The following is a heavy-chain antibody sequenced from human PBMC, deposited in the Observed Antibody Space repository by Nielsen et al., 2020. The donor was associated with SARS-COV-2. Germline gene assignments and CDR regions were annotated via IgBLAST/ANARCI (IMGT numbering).Heavy chain of an antibody. Sequence: GGSLRLSCAASLFMFSSYAMHWVRRAPGKGLEWVAVISSDGGNENYADSVRGRFTISRDNSKSTLYLQLNSLRTEDTAVYYCARDPSGGVAGSFDYWGQGTLVTVSS. D-gene: IGHD6-19*01. V-gene: IGHV3-30*04. CDR2: ISSDGGNE. CDR1: LFMFSSYA. J-gene: IGHJ4*02. CDR3: ARDPSGGVAGSFDY.